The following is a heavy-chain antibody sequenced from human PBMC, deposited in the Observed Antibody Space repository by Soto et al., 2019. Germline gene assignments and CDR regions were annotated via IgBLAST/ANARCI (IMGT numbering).Heavy chain of an antibody. CDR1: GGSISSSGYF. D-gene: IGHD2-2*01. V-gene: IGHV4-30-4*01. Sequence: QVQLQESGPGLVKPSQTLSLTCTVSGGSISSSGYFWSWIRQPPGKGLGWIGYFDYSGNTYYNPSLKSRVTISLDTSKNQFSLRLSSVTAADTAVYHCARGDCSSSSCYYFDYWGQGTLVTVSS. CDR3: ARGDCSSSSCYYFDY. CDR2: FDYSGNT. J-gene: IGHJ4*02.